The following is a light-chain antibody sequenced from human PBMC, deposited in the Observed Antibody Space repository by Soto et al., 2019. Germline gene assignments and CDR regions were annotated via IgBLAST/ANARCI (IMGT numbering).Light chain of an antibody. J-gene: IGKJ1*01. CDR1: QSVSSN. CDR2: GAS. V-gene: IGKV3-20*01. Sequence: EIVMTQSPATLSVSPGERSTLSCRASQSVSSNLAWYQPKPGKAPRLLIYGASNRATGIPDRLSGSGSGTDFTLPIRRLEPEDFAVYYCQQYGSSGTFGQGTKVDIK. CDR3: QQYGSSGT.